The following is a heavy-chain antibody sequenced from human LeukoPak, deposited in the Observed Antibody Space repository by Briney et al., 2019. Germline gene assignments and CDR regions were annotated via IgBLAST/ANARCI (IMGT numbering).Heavy chain of an antibody. CDR2: INSDGSST. J-gene: IGHJ3*02. V-gene: IGHV3-74*01. CDR3: STGSGHAFDI. Sequence: GGSLRLSCAASGFTLSSYWMDWVRQVPGKGLVWVSRINSDGSSTSYADSVKGRFTISGDNAKNTLYVQMNSLRAEDTAVYYCSTGSGHAFDIWGRGTMVTVSS. CDR1: GFTLSSYW. D-gene: IGHD3-10*01.